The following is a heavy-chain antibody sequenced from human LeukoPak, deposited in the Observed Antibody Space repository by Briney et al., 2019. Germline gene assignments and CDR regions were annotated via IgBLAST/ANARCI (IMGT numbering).Heavy chain of an antibody. CDR1: GFAFGHSW. V-gene: IGHV3-7*03. Sequence: PGGSPRLSREASGFAFGHSWISWVRQAPGNGMEWVANINLDGSEINYLDSLTGRLTISRDNAKDSLYLQMNGLRAEDTAVYFCVRDRGYSTFDYWGQGTLVTVSS. CDR2: INLDGSEI. D-gene: IGHD3-22*01. CDR3: VRDRGYSTFDY. J-gene: IGHJ4*02.